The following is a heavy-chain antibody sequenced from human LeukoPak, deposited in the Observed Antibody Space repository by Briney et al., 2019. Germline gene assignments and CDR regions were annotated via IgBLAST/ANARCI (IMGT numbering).Heavy chain of an antibody. CDR1: GFTFGSYA. D-gene: IGHD1-14*01. J-gene: IGHJ6*02. CDR3: ATYTSVLAWDV. CDR2: IKEDGSAT. V-gene: IGHV3-7*01. Sequence: GGSLRLSCTASGFTFGSYAMSWVRQAPGKGPEWVAYIKEDGSATHYVDSVKGRFTISRDTAKSSLYLQMNSLSADDTAVYYCATYTSVLAWDVWGQGTTVTVSS.